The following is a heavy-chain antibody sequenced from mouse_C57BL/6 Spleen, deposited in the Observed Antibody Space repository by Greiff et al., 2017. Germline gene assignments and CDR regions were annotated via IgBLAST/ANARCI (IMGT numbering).Heavy chain of an antibody. CDR2: IHPNSGST. D-gene: IGHD1-1*01. Sequence: QVQLQQPGAELVKPGASVKLSCKASGYTFTSYWMHWVKQRPGQGLEWIGMIHPNSGSTNYNEKFKSKATLTVDKSSSTAYMQLSSLTSEDSAVYYYAGVYYGSSYEYFDDWGTGTTVTVSS. V-gene: IGHV1-64*01. CDR3: AGVYYGSSYEYFDD. CDR1: GYTFTSYW. J-gene: IGHJ1*03.